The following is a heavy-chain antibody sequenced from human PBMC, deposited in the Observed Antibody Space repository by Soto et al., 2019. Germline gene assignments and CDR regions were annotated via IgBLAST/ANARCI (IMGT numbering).Heavy chain of an antibody. CDR3: GRDAGPDVWSGYYYYYGMDV. CDR1: GFTFSSYS. J-gene: IGHJ6*02. Sequence: GGSLRLSCAASGFTFSSYSMNWVRQAPGKGLEWVSSISSSSSYIYYADSVKGRFTISRDNAKNSLYLQMNSLRAEDTAVYYCGRDAGPDVWSGYYYYYGMDVWGQGTTVTVSS. D-gene: IGHD3-3*01. V-gene: IGHV3-21*01. CDR2: ISSSSSYI.